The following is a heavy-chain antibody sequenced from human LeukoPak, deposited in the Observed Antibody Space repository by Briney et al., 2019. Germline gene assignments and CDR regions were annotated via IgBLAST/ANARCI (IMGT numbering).Heavy chain of an antibody. CDR1: GFTFSSYW. D-gene: IGHD6-13*01. CDR3: ARRIAAAAAPYYFDY. CDR2: MNSDGSST. V-gene: IGHV3-74*01. J-gene: IGHJ4*02. Sequence: GGSLRLSCAASGFTFSSYWMHGVRQAPGKGLLWVPRMNSDGSSTSYADSVKGRFTISRDNAKNTLYLQMNSLRAEDTAVYYCARRIAAAAAPYYFDYWGQGTLVTVSS.